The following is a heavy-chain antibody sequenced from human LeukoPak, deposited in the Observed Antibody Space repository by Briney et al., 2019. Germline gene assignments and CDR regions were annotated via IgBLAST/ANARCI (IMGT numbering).Heavy chain of an antibody. J-gene: IGHJ6*02. CDR1: GFTXXXXX. CDR3: ARHMTTVTAIPLHYGMDV. CDR2: XXXXXSHI. Sequence: PGGSLXXXXAASGFTXXXXXXXWVRQAPGXXLXXXXXXXXXXSHIYYTDSVQXRXXXXXDNAKNSLYLQTNSLRADDTAVYFCARHMTTVTAIPLHYGMDVWGQGTTVTVSS. V-gene: IGHV3-21*01. D-gene: IGHD4-11*01.